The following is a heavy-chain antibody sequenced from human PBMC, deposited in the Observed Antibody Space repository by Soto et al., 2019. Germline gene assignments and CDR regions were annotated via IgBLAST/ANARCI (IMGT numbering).Heavy chain of an antibody. CDR2: INHSGST. CDR3: ARGLGNYGDFDDAFDS. J-gene: IGHJ3*02. D-gene: IGHD4-17*01. V-gene: IGHV4-34*01. CDR1: GGSFSGYY. Sequence: PSETLSLTCAVYGGSFSGYYWSWIRQPPGKGLEWIGEINHSGSTNYNPSLKSRVTISVDTSKNQFSLKLSSVTAADTAVYYCARGLGNYGDFDDAFDSWGQGTMVTISS.